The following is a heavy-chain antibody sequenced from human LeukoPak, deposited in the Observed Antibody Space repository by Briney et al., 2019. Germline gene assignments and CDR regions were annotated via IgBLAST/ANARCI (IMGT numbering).Heavy chain of an antibody. J-gene: IGHJ5*02. Sequence: GGSLRLSCAASGCTFRSYWMHWVRQAPGKGLVWVSRISNDGSTINYADTVKGRFTISRDNVNNTLYLQMNSLRAEDTAVYYCAPNWFDPWGQGTLVTVSS. V-gene: IGHV3-74*01. CDR1: GCTFRSYW. CDR3: APNWFDP. CDR2: ISNDGSTI.